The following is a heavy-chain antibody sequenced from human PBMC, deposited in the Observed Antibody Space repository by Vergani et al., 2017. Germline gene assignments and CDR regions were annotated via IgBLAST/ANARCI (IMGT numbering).Heavy chain of an antibody. CDR3: ATIGYRRWGYYFDY. J-gene: IGHJ4*02. Sequence: QLQESGPGLVKPSETLSLTCTVSGDYISSNNCWTWVRQPPGKGLVWIGEICHTEDTKYSPSLKSRVTVSVDESRNLFSLRLNSVTAADTAVYYCATIGYRRWGYYFDYWGQGILVTVSS. CDR2: ICHTEDT. D-gene: IGHD2-2*02. V-gene: IGHV4-4*02. CDR1: GDYISSNNC.